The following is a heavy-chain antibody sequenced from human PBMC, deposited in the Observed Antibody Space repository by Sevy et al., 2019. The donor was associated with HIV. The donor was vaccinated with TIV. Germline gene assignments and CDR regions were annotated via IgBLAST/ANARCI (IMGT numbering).Heavy chain of an antibody. Sequence: GGSLRLSCAASGFSFSKYWMSWVRQAPGKGLEWVANIKEDGGQKNYLESVKGRFTISRGNAKNLLYLQMNNLRADDTAVYYCARDPDILSGYPSHYFDYWGQGTLVTVSS. CDR1: GFSFSKYW. J-gene: IGHJ4*02. D-gene: IGHD3-9*01. CDR2: IKEDGGQK. V-gene: IGHV3-7*01. CDR3: ARDPDILSGYPSHYFDY.